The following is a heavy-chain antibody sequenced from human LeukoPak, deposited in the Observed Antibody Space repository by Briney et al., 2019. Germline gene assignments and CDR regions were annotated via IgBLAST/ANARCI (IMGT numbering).Heavy chain of an antibody. V-gene: IGHV4-38-2*02. Sequence: SETLSLTCTVSGYSISSGYYWGWIRQPPGKGLEWIGSIYHSGRTYYNPSLKSRVTISVDTSKNQFSLKLSSVTAADTAVYYCARDRDRSGNEDNWFDTWGQGSLVTVSS. CDR1: GYSISSGYY. D-gene: IGHD3-10*01. J-gene: IGHJ5*02. CDR2: IYHSGRT. CDR3: ARDRDRSGNEDNWFDT.